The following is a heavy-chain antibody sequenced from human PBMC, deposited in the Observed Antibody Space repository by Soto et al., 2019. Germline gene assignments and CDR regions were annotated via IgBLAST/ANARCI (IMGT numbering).Heavy chain of an antibody. J-gene: IGHJ6*03. D-gene: IGHD4-17*01. V-gene: IGHV3-9*01. CDR1: GFTFDDYA. CDR2: ISWNSGSI. Sequence: EVQLVESGGGLVQPGRSLRLSCAASGFTFDDYAMHWVRQAPGKGLEWVSGISWNSGSIGYVDSVKGRFTISRDNAKNSLYLQMNSLRAEDTALYYCAKSIGGDYARYYYYMDVWGKGTTVTVSS. CDR3: AKSIGGDYARYYYYMDV.